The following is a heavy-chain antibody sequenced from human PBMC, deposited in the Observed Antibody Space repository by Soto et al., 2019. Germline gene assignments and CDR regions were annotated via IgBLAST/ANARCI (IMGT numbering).Heavy chain of an antibody. J-gene: IGHJ4*02. CDR1: GGSISSYY. Sequence: ETLSLTCTFSGGSISSYYWSWIRQPPGKGLEWIGYIYYSGSTNYNPSLKSRVTISVDTSKNQFSLKLSSVTAADTAVYYCARASYYYGSGSYCFDYWGQGTLVTVSS. D-gene: IGHD3-10*01. CDR2: IYYSGST. V-gene: IGHV4-59*01. CDR3: ARASYYYGSGSYCFDY.